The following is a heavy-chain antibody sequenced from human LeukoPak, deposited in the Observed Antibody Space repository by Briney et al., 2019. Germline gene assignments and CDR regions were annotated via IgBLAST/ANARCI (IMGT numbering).Heavy chain of an antibody. J-gene: IGHJ4*02. CDR1: GYAFTGYY. D-gene: IGHD1-26*01. CDR3: TRESGSYHGNDY. Sequence: ASVKVSCKASGYAFTGYYMHWVRQAPGQGLEWMGRINPNNGATNYAQKLQGRVTITGDTSISTAYMELSSLRSDDTAVYYCTRESGSYHGNDYWGQGTLVTVSS. V-gene: IGHV1-2*06. CDR2: INPNNGAT.